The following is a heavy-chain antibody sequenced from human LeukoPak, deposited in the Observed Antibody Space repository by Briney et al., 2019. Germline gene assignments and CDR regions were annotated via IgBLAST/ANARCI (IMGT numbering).Heavy chain of an antibody. J-gene: IGHJ4*02. CDR2: ISGSGSTI. V-gene: IGHV3-48*03. CDR3: ARGLHLIDY. Sequence: GGSLRLSCAASGFTFSSYEMNWVRQAPGKGLEWVSYISGSGSTIYYADSVKGRFTISRDNAKDSLYLQMNSLRAEDTAVYYCARGLHLIDYWGQGTLVTVSS. CDR1: GFTFSSYE. D-gene: IGHD4-11*01.